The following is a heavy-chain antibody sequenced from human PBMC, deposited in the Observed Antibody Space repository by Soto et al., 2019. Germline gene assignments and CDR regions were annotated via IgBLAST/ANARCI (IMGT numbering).Heavy chain of an antibody. CDR2: TYYSGST. CDR3: GRDRPYYYILPRYYAGYAFDI. Sequence: QVQLQESGPGLVKPSETLSLTCTVSGGSISSYYWSWIRQPPGKGLEWIGYTYYSGSTNYNPSLKRRVTKAVDTSNNQLSMKLSSVTAADTAVYYWGRDRPYYYILPRYYAGYAFDIWGQGTMVTVSS. D-gene: IGHD3-9*01. CDR1: GGSISSYY. V-gene: IGHV4-59*01. J-gene: IGHJ3*02.